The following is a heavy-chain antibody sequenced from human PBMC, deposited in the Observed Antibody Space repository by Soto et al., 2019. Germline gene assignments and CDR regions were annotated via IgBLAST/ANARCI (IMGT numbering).Heavy chain of an antibody. CDR3: ARRARPDFYYMDV. V-gene: IGHV3-64*01. J-gene: IGHJ6*03. CDR1: GFTLSGYA. D-gene: IGHD6-6*01. Sequence: PGGSLRLSCAASGFTLSGYAMDWVRQAPEKGLEYVSGISSNGVGTYYANSVQGRFTISRDNSKNTVYLQMGSLRPEDMAVYYCARRARPDFYYMDVWGKGTTVTVSS. CDR2: ISSNGVGT.